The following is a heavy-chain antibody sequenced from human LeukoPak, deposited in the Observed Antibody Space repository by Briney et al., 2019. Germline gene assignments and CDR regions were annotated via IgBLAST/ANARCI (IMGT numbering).Heavy chain of an antibody. CDR2: TNYRSKWYN. V-gene: IGHV6-1*01. CDR3: ARGGQGDGYSADDAFDI. J-gene: IGHJ3*02. D-gene: IGHD5-24*01. Sequence: SQTLSLTCVISGDSVSSNSAAWNWIRQSPSRGLEWLVRTNYRSKWYNDYAVSVKSRITINPDTSKNQFSLQLNSVTPEDTAVYYCARGGQGDGYSADDAFDIWGQGTMVTVSS. CDR1: GDSVSSNSAA.